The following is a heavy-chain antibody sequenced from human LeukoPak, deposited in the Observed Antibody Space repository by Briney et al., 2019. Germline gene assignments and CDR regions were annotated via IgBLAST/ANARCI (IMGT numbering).Heavy chain of an antibody. Sequence: PGGSLRLSCAASGFTFSNAWMNWVRQVPGKGLVWVSRIASDGNNRDYADSVKGRFTISRDNAKNTLYLQMNSLRVEDTAVYYCARGRPHGNDYWGQGTLVTVSS. CDR2: IASDGNNR. CDR3: ARGRPHGNDY. J-gene: IGHJ4*02. CDR1: GFTFSNAW. D-gene: IGHD4-23*01. V-gene: IGHV3-74*01.